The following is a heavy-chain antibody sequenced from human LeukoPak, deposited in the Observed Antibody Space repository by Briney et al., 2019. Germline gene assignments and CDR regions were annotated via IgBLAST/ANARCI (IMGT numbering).Heavy chain of an antibody. CDR3: ARTRTYYDILTGYLTPYYFDY. D-gene: IGHD3-9*01. V-gene: IGHV4-38-2*02. CDR2: IYHSGST. Sequence: SETLSLTCTVSGYSISSGYYWGWIRQPPGKGLEWIGSIYHSGSTYYNPSLKSRVTISVDTSKNQFSLKLSSVTAADTAAYYCARTRTYYDILTGYLTPYYFDYWGQGTLVTVSS. CDR1: GYSISSGYY. J-gene: IGHJ4*02.